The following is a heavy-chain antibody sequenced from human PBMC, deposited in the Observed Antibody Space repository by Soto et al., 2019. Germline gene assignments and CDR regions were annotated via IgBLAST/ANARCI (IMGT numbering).Heavy chain of an antibody. CDR3: AGTPSHQWYYMDV. V-gene: IGHV6-1*01. Sequence: QVQLQESGPGLVKPSQTLSLTCAISGDSVSSNSAAWNWIRLSPSRGLEWLARTYYRSRWHNDYAVSVRGRITVNPDTSKNQFSLQLTSVTPEDTAVYYCAGTPSHQWYYMDVWGKGTTVTVSS. J-gene: IGHJ6*03. CDR2: TYYRSRWHN. D-gene: IGHD1-7*01. CDR1: GDSVSSNSAA.